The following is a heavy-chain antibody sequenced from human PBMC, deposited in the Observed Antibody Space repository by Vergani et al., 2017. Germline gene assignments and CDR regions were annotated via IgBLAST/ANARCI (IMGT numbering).Heavy chain of an antibody. CDR1: GTSVSSGTHY. J-gene: IGHJ5*02. CDR3: ARGGTRTDWFDP. D-gene: IGHD3/OR15-3a*01. CDR2: IYTSGST. Sequence: QVQLQESGPGLVRPSETLSLTCSVSGTSVSSGTHYWNWIRQPADKTLEWIGRIYTSGSTDYNPTLRSRITLSLVRSTNQVSLKVSSVTAADTAVYYCARGGTRTDWFDPWGQGTLVTVSS. V-gene: IGHV4-61*02.